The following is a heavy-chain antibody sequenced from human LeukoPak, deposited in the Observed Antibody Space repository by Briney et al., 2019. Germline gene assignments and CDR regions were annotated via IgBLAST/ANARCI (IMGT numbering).Heavy chain of an antibody. CDR1: GFTFSTYG. CDR3: ARGGVDYYGSGTYYLMYYFDN. D-gene: IGHD3-10*01. Sequence: GGSLRLSCAASGFTFSTYGMSWVRQAPGKGLEWVSGISGSGGASYYADSVKGRFTISRDDSHNTLYLQMNSLRAEDTAVYFCARGGVDYYGSGTYYLMYYFDNWGQGALVTVSS. CDR2: ISGSGGAS. J-gene: IGHJ4*02. V-gene: IGHV3-23*01.